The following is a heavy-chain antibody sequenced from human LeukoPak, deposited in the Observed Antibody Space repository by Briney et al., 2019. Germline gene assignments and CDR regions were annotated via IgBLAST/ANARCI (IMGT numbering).Heavy chain of an antibody. Sequence: SETLSLTCTVSGGSISSYYWSWIRQPPGKGLEWIGYIYYSGSTNYNPSLKSRVTISVDTPKNQFSLKLSSVTAADTAVYYCAREYIAAAGTTGFDPWGQGTLVTVSS. V-gene: IGHV4-59*01. J-gene: IGHJ5*02. D-gene: IGHD6-13*01. CDR3: AREYIAAAGTTGFDP. CDR2: IYYSGST. CDR1: GGSISSYY.